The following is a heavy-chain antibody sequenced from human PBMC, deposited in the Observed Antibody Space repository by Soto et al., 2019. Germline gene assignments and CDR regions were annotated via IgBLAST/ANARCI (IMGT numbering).Heavy chain of an antibody. D-gene: IGHD6-13*01. J-gene: IGHJ4*02. CDR1: GFTFSSYA. V-gene: IGHV3-23*01. CDR3: AKVYRPAAAGDTTDS. CDR2: ISGSGLST. Sequence: GGSLRLSCAASGFTFSSYALCWVRPAPGKGLEWVSAISGSGLSTYYADSVKGRFTISRDNSKNTLYLQMNDLRAEDTALYYCAKVYRPAAAGDTTDSWGQGTLVTVSS.